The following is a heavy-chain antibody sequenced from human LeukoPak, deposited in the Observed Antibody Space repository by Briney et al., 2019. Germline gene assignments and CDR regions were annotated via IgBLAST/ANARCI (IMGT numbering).Heavy chain of an antibody. J-gene: IGHJ6*02. CDR2: ISLSGST. CDR3: ARDTYYYGMDV. CDR1: GGSISTYY. Sequence: SETLSLTCTVSGGSISTYYWSWIRQSPGKGLEWIGYISLSGSTNYNPSLKSRVTISVDTSKNQFSLKLTSVTAADTAVYYCARDTYYYGMDVWGQGTTVTVSS. V-gene: IGHV4-4*08.